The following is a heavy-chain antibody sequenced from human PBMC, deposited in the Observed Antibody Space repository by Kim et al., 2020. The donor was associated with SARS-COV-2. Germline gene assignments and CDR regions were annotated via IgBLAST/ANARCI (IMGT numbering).Heavy chain of an antibody. CDR3: AKGFWSPYFPYYFDN. CDR1: GFTFSSYA. D-gene: IGHD3-3*01. Sequence: GGSLRLSCAASGFTFSSYAMSWVRQVPGKGLEWVSVVTGNGGNTYHADSVKGRFNISRDNSENTLYLQMNSLRAEDTAVYYCAKGFWSPYFPYYFDNWG. J-gene: IGHJ4*01. CDR2: VTGNGGNT. V-gene: IGHV3-23*01.